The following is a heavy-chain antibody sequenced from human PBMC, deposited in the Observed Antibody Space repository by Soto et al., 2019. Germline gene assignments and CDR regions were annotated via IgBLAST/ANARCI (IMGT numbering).Heavy chain of an antibody. CDR2: ISYDGSNK. V-gene: IGHV3-30*18. D-gene: IGHD3-22*01. Sequence: QVQLVESGGGVVQPGRSLRLSCAASGFTFSSYGMHWVRQAPGKGLEGVAVISYDGSNKYYADSVKGRFTISRDNSKNTLYLQMNSLRAEDTAVYYCAKDDDYYDSTVDYWGQGTLVTVSS. CDR3: AKDDDYYDSTVDY. CDR1: GFTFSSYG. J-gene: IGHJ4*02.